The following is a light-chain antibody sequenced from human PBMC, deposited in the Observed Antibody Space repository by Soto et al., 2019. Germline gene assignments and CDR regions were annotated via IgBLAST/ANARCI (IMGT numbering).Light chain of an antibody. CDR3: QQYTPNSRT. V-gene: IGKV1-5*01. Sequence: DNKMSQSPSTLSASVGDRVTITCRASQSVSNWLARYQQRPGKAPNPLIYDASSLESGVPSRFSGSGSRTEFTLTISSLQPDDFATYSCQQYTPNSRTFGQGTKVDTK. J-gene: IGKJ1*01. CDR2: DAS. CDR1: QSVSNW.